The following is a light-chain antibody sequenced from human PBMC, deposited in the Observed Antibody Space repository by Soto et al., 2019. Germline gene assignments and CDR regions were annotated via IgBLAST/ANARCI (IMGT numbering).Light chain of an antibody. CDR3: AAWDDSRNGVV. CDR2: SNN. CDR1: SSNIGSNT. J-gene: IGLJ2*01. V-gene: IGLV1-44*01. Sequence: QSVLTQPPSASGTPGQRVTISCSGSSSNIGSNTVNWYQQLPGMAPKLLIYSNNQRPSGVAARFSGSKSGTSASLAISGLQSEDEADYYCAAWDDSRNGVVFGGGTKVTVL.